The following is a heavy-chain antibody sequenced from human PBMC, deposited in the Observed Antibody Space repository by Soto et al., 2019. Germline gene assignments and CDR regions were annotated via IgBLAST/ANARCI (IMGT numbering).Heavy chain of an antibody. Sequence: ASVKVSCKASGYTFTSCYIHWVRQAPGQGLECMGIINPSGGSTSYAQKFQGRVTMTRDTSTSTVYMELSSLRSEDTAVYYCARARYCSGGSCYRGYYYGMDVWGQGTTVTVSS. V-gene: IGHV1-46*01. D-gene: IGHD2-15*01. J-gene: IGHJ6*02. CDR2: INPSGGST. CDR1: GYTFTSCY. CDR3: ARARYCSGGSCYRGYYYGMDV.